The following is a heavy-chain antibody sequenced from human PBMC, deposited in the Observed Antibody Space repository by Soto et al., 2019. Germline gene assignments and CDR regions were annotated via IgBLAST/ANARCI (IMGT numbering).Heavy chain of an antibody. CDR3: AKGSGSSWYSS. V-gene: IGHV3-23*01. D-gene: IGHD6-13*01. Sequence: EVQLLESGGGLVQPGGSLRLSCAASGFTFSSYGMSWVRQAPGKGLEWVSAISGSGGSTYCADSVKGRFTFSRDNSKNTLYLQMNSLRAEDTAVYYCAKGSGSSWYSSWGQGTLVTVSS. J-gene: IGHJ4*02. CDR1: GFTFSSYG. CDR2: ISGSGGST.